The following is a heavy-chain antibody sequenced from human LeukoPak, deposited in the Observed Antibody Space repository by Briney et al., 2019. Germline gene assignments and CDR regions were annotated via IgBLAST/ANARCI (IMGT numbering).Heavy chain of an antibody. CDR1: GGSISSSSYY. D-gene: IGHD3-10*01. Sequence: SETLSLTCTVSGGSISSSSYYWGWIRQPPGKGLEWIGSIYYSGSTDYNPALKSRVTISVDTSKNQFSLKLTSVTAADTAVYYCARDKVPGDDWGQGTLVTVSS. CDR2: IYYSGST. CDR3: ARDKVPGDD. J-gene: IGHJ4*02. V-gene: IGHV4-39*07.